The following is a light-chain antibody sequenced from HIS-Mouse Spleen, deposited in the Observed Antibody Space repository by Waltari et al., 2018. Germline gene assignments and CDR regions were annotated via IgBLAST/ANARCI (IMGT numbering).Light chain of an antibody. CDR2: EVS. CDR1: SSDVGGYNY. Sequence: QSALTQPPSASGSPGQSVTISCTGTSSDVGGYNYVSWYKQHPGKAPKLMIYEVSKRPSGVPDRCSGSKSGNTASLTVSGLQAEDEADYYCSSYAGSNNFVVFGGGTKLTVL. V-gene: IGLV2-8*01. CDR3: SSYAGSNNFVV. J-gene: IGLJ2*01.